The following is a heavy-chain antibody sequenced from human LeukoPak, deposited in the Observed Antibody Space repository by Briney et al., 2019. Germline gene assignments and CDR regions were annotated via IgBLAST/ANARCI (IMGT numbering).Heavy chain of an antibody. V-gene: IGHV3-21*01. CDR1: GFTVSSNY. J-gene: IGHJ3*02. CDR3: ARQGAFGI. CDR2: ISSSSSYI. Sequence: GGSLRLSCAASGFTVSSNYMSWVRQAPGKGLEWVSSISSSSSYIYYADSVKGRFTISRDNAKNSLYLQMNSLRAEDTAVYYCARQGAFGIWGQGTMVTVSS.